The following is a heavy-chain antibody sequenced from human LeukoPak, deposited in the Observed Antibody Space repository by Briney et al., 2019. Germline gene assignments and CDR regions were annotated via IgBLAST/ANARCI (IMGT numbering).Heavy chain of an antibody. J-gene: IGHJ1*01. CDR1: GYTFTGYY. CDR2: IIPILGIA. Sequence: ASVKVSCKASGYTFTGYYMHWVRQAPGQGLEWMGRIIPILGIANYAQKFQGRVTITADKSTSTAYMELSSLRSEDTAVYYCARASSSSWPEYFQHWGQGTLVTVSS. V-gene: IGHV1-69*04. CDR3: ARASSSSWPEYFQH. D-gene: IGHD6-13*01.